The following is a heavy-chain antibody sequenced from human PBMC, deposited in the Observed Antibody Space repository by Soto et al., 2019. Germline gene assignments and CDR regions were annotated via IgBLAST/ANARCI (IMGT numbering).Heavy chain of an antibody. CDR3: AREAPPYCGGDCYSPDY. V-gene: IGHV1-3*01. J-gene: IGHJ4*02. D-gene: IGHD2-21*02. CDR1: GYTFTSYA. CDR2: INAGNGNT. Sequence: ASVKVSCKASGYTFTSYAMHWVRQAPGQRLEWMGWINAGNGNTKYSQKFQGRVTMTTDTSTSTAYMELRSLRSDDTAVYYCAREAPPYCGGDCYSPDYWGQGTLVTVSS.